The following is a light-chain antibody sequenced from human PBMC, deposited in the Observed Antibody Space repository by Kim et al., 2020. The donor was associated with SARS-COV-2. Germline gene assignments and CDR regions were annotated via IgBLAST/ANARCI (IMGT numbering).Light chain of an antibody. J-gene: IGLJ3*02. Sequence: QLVLTQSPSASASLGASVKLTCTLSSGHSSYAIAWHQQQPEKGHRYLMKLNSDGSHNKGDGIPNRFSGSSSGAERYLTISSLQSEDEADYYCQTWGTGIRVFGGGTQLTVL. CDR2: LNSDGSH. CDR1: SGHSSYA. V-gene: IGLV4-69*01. CDR3: QTWGTGIRV.